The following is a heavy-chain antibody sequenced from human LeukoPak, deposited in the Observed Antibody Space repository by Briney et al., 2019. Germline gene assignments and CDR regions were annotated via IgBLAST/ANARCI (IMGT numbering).Heavy chain of an antibody. J-gene: IGHJ6*03. CDR2: ISAYNGNT. Sequence: ASVKVSCKASGYTFTSYGISWVRQAPGQGLEWMGWISAYNGNTNYAQKLQGRVTMTTDTSTSTAYMELRSLRSDDTAVYYCARAPSHSGYNWNYRQYYYYYMDVWGKGTTVTISS. D-gene: IGHD1-7*01. V-gene: IGHV1-18*01. CDR3: ARAPSHSGYNWNYRQYYYYYMDV. CDR1: GYTFTSYG.